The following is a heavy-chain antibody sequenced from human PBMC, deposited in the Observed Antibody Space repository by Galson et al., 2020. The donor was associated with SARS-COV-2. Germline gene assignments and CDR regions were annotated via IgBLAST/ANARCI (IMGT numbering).Heavy chain of an antibody. J-gene: IGHJ4*02. V-gene: IGHV3-33*01. Sequence: GGSLRLSCAASGFPFSDHAIHWVRQAPGKGLEWVAQIFYDGSDKYYGDSVKGRFTISRDSSKNMVYLQMNNLKVDDTAVYYCARDGQLSSGWAVDYWGQGTLVTVSS. CDR3: ARDGQLSSGWAVDY. CDR2: IFYDGSDK. CDR1: GFPFSDHA. D-gene: IGHD6-19*01.